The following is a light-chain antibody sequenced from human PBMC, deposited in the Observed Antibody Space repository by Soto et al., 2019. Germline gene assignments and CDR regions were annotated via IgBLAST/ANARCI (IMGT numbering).Light chain of an antibody. CDR1: QSLLHSSGYNY. CDR2: LVS. CDR3: MQALQTPLT. J-gene: IGKJ5*01. Sequence: EIVLTQSPLSLHVTAGEPASISCRSSQSLLHSSGYNYVDWYLQKPGQSPRLLIYLVSNRASGVPERFSGSGSGTDFTLKISRVEAEDVGHYYCMQALQTPLTFGQGRRLEIK. V-gene: IGKV2-28*01.